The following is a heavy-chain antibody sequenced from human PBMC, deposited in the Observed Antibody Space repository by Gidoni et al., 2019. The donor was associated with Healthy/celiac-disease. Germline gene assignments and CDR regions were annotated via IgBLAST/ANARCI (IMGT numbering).Heavy chain of an antibody. Sequence: QVQLQQWGAGLLKPSETLSLTCAVYGGSFSGYYWSWIRQPPGKGLEWIGEINHSGSTNYNPSLKSRVTISVDTSKNQFSLKLSSVTAADTAVYYCAGGRAVTTALRPWGQGTLVTVSS. J-gene: IGHJ5*02. V-gene: IGHV4-34*01. CDR2: INHSGST. CDR1: GGSFSGYY. CDR3: AGGRAVTTALRP. D-gene: IGHD4-17*01.